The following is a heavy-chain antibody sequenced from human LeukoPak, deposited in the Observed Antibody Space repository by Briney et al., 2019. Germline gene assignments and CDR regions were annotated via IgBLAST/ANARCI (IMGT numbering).Heavy chain of an antibody. J-gene: IGHJ4*02. V-gene: IGHV4-59*12. CDR3: ARAGYSSSWDHFDY. CDR2: IYYSGST. Sequence: SETLSLTCTVSGGSISSYYWSWIRQPPGKGLEWIGYIYYSGSTNYNPSLKSRVTISVDTSKNQFSLKLSSVTAADTAVYYCARAGYSSSWDHFDYWGQGTLVTVSS. D-gene: IGHD6-13*01. CDR1: GGSISSYY.